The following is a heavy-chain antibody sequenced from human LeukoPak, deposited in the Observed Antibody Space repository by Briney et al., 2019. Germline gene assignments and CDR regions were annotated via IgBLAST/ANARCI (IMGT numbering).Heavy chain of an antibody. D-gene: IGHD3-9*01. CDR1: GGTFSSYA. CDR3: ARARYFDWLLDY. CDR2: ISAYNGNT. V-gene: IGHV1-18*01. Sequence: ASVKVSCKAAGGTFSSYAISWVRQAPGQGLEWMGWISAYNGNTNYAQKLQGRVTMTTDTSTSTAYMELRSLRSDDTAVYYCARARYFDWLLDYWGQGTLVTVSS. J-gene: IGHJ4*02.